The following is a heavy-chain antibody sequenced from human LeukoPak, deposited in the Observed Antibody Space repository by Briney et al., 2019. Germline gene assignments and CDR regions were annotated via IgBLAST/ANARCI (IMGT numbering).Heavy chain of an antibody. Sequence: SETLSLTCTVSGDSISSSSYYWAWIRQPPGKGLGWIGSIYYSGSTHYNPSLESRVTMSVDTSKNQLSLKLTSVTAADAAVYYCARQRAYYGSGSYSSGFDYWGQGALITVSS. V-gene: IGHV4-39*01. CDR1: GDSISSSSYY. CDR2: IYYSGST. D-gene: IGHD3-10*01. J-gene: IGHJ4*02. CDR3: ARQRAYYGSGSYSSGFDY.